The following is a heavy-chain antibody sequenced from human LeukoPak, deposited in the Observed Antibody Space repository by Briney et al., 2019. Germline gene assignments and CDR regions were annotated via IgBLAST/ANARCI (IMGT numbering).Heavy chain of an antibody. J-gene: IGHJ4*02. D-gene: IGHD4/OR15-4a*01. CDR3: ARRLSGPTDLDY. Sequence: GASVKVSCKASGYTFNDYYIYWVRQAPGQGLEWMGWIKPKTGDTKYAQDLQGRVTMTRDTSISTAYMEMSRLRSDDTAVYYRARRLSGPTDLDYWGQGTLVTVSS. V-gene: IGHV1-2*02. CDR2: IKPKTGDT. CDR1: GYTFNDYY.